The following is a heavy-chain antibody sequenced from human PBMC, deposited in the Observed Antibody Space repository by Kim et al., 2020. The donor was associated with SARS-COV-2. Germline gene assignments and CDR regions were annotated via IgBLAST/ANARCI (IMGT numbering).Heavy chain of an antibody. V-gene: IGHV4-34*01. Sequence: SETLSLTCAVYGGSFSGYYWSWIRQPPGKGLEWIGEINHSGSTNYNPSLKSRVTISVDTSKNQFSLKLSSVTAADTAVYYCARGQISWPSSGYYDSSGYPPGAYWGQGTLVTVSS. CDR2: INHSGST. CDR1: GGSFSGYY. CDR3: ARGQISWPSSGYYDSSGYPPGAY. D-gene: IGHD3-22*01. J-gene: IGHJ4*02.